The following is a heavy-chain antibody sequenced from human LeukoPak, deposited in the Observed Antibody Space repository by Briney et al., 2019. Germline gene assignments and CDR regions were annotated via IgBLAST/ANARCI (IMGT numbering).Heavy chain of an antibody. J-gene: IGHJ4*02. CDR1: GDSVSSNSAA. CDR2: TYYRSKWLT. V-gene: IGHV6-1*01. Sequence: SQTLSVTCAISGDSVSSNSAAWNWIRQSPSGGLEWLGRTYYRSKWLTDYAVSVKSRITINADTSNNQFSLRLNSVTPEDTAVYYCTRKGTVTTPFDYWGQGILVTVSS. D-gene: IGHD4-11*01. CDR3: TRKGTVTTPFDY.